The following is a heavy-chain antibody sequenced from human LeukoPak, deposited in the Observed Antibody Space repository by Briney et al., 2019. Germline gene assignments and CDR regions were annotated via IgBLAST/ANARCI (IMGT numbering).Heavy chain of an antibody. CDR2: ISSSGSTI. V-gene: IGHV3-11*01. Sequence: GGSLRLSCAASGFTFSDYYMSWIRQAPGKGLEWVSYISSSGSTIYYADSVKGRFTISRDNAKNSLYLQMNSLRAEDTAVYYCARDRLVGGSSWTPGYWGQGTLVTVSS. CDR1: GFTFSDYY. D-gene: IGHD2-15*01. CDR3: ARDRLVGGSSWTPGY. J-gene: IGHJ4*02.